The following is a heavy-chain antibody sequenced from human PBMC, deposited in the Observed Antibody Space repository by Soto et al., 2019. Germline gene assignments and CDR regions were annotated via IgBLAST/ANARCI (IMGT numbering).Heavy chain of an antibody. Sequence: GGSLRLSCAASGFTFTNAWINWVRQAPGKGLEWVGRIKSKTDGGTTDYAEPVKGRFAISRDDSNNMVYLQMNSLRVEDSAVYFCAKASDGGWPYYFDSWGQGALVTVSS. J-gene: IGHJ4*02. CDR1: GFTFTNAW. V-gene: IGHV3-15*07. D-gene: IGHD2-15*01. CDR3: AKASDGGWPYYFDS. CDR2: IKSKTDGGTT.